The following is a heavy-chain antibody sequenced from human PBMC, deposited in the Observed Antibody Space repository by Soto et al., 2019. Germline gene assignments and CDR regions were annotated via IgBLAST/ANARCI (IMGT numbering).Heavy chain of an antibody. Sequence: GESLKISCKGSGYSFTSYWIGWVRQMPGKGLEWMGIIYPGDSDTRYSPSFQGQVTISADKSISTAYLQWSSLKASDTAMYYCASQAYCGGDCYLSDAFDIWGQGTMVTVSS. D-gene: IGHD2-21*02. J-gene: IGHJ3*02. CDR1: GYSFTSYW. CDR3: ASQAYCGGDCYLSDAFDI. V-gene: IGHV5-51*01. CDR2: IYPGDSDT.